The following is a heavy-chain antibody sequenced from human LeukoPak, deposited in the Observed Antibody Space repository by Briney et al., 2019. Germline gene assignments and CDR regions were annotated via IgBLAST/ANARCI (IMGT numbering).Heavy chain of an antibody. Sequence: SETLSLTCAVYGGSFSGYYWSWIRQPPGKGLEWIGEINHSGSTNYNPSLKSRVTISVDTSKNQFSLKLSSVTAADTAVYYCASPITMVRGVIRRPLFDYWGQGTLVTISS. CDR1: GGSFSGYY. J-gene: IGHJ4*02. V-gene: IGHV4-34*01. CDR2: INHSGST. CDR3: ASPITMVRGVIRRPLFDY. D-gene: IGHD3-10*01.